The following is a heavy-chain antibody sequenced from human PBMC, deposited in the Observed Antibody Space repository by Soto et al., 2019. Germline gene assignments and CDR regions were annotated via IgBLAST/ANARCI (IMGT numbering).Heavy chain of an antibody. Sequence: QVQLQESGPGLVKPSQTLSLTCTVSGGSISSGGYYWSWIRQHPGKGLEWIGYIYYSGSTYYNPSLKSRVTISVDTSKNQFSQKLSSVTAADTAVYYCARAYCSSTSCSDAFDIWGQGTMVTVSS. CDR2: IYYSGST. CDR3: ARAYCSSTSCSDAFDI. J-gene: IGHJ3*02. V-gene: IGHV4-31*03. CDR1: GGSISSGGYY. D-gene: IGHD2-2*01.